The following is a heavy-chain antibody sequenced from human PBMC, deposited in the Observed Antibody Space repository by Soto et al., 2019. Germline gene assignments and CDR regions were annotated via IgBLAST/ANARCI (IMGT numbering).Heavy chain of an antibody. V-gene: IGHV5-51*01. J-gene: IGHJ4*01. D-gene: IGHD2-21*01. Sequence: PGESLKISCHGSGYIFTDYWIGWVRQMPGKGLEWMGIMYPGDSDTRYSPSFQGQVTISADKSISTAYLQWSSLKASDNAMYYCVRLANIFDFDNWGHGTLVTVSS. CDR2: MYPGDSDT. CDR3: VRLANIFDFDN. CDR1: GYIFTDYW.